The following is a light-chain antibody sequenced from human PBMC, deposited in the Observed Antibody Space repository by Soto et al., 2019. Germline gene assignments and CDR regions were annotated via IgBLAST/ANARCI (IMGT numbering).Light chain of an antibody. CDR2: DSN. V-gene: IGLV1-44*01. CDR3: AAWDDRLNFPYV. Sequence: QSALTQPPSASGTPGQRVTISCSGSSSNIGSNTVHWYQQLAGAAPKLLIYDSNQRPSGVPDRFSGSQSGTSASLAISGLQSEDEADYYCAAWDDRLNFPYVFGTGTKVTVL. J-gene: IGLJ1*01. CDR1: SSNIGSNT.